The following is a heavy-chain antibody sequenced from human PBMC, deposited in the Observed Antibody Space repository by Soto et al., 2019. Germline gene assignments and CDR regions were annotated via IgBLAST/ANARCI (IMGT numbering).Heavy chain of an antibody. Sequence: QVQLVQSGVEVKKPGASVKVSFKASGYTFTNYAISWVRQAPGRGLEWMGWVNTYNGNPNYAQIFQGRVTMTTDKSTGTAYMELRRLKSDDSAVYYCARDSQYSTVWQRFESWGQGTLVTVSS. V-gene: IGHV1-18*01. CDR3: ARDSQYSTVWQRFES. CDR2: VNTYNGNP. J-gene: IGHJ4*02. D-gene: IGHD6-6*01. CDR1: GYTFTNYA.